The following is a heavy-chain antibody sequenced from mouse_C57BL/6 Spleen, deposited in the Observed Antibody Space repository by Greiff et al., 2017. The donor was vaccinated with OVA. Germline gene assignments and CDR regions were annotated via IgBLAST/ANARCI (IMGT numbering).Heavy chain of an antibody. D-gene: IGHD1-1*01. J-gene: IGHJ4*01. CDR1: GFTFSSYA. CDR3: TITTVEVYYAMDY. V-gene: IGHV5-9-1*02. CDR2: ISSGGDYI. Sequence: EVKLLESGDGLVKPGGSLKLSCAASGFTFSSYAMSWVRQTPEKRLEWVAYISSGGDYIYYADTVKGRFTISRDNARNTRYLQMSSLKSEDTAMYYCTITTVEVYYAMDYWGQGTSVTVSS.